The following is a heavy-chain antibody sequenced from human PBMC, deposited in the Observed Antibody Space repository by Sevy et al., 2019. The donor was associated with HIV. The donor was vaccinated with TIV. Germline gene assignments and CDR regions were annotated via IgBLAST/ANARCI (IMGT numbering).Heavy chain of an antibody. V-gene: IGHV4-30-4*02. J-gene: IGHJ4*02. CDR3: ARDASAYYDILARYYFDY. CDR1: GGSISSGDYY. D-gene: IGHD3-9*01. CDR2: MYYRGST. Sequence: SETLSLTCTVSGGSISSGDYYWSWIRQPPGKGLEWIGYMYYRGSTYSNPSLKSRVTISVDTSKNQFSLKLSSVTAADTAVYYGARDASAYYDILARYYFDYWGQGTLVTVSS.